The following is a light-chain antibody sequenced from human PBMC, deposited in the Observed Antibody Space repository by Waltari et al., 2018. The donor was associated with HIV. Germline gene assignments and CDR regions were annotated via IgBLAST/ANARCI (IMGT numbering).Light chain of an antibody. Sequence: IVMTQSPDSLALSLVEWATINCQSSQRLLYTSNMKNYLAWYQQKPGQPPKLLFYWSSTREAGVPDRFAARGAVTDFTLTISGLQAEDVAVYYCQQYYSSPLTFGGGTKVEIK. CDR1: QRLLYTSNMKNY. V-gene: IGKV4-1*01. CDR3: QQYYSSPLT. CDR2: WSS. J-gene: IGKJ4*01.